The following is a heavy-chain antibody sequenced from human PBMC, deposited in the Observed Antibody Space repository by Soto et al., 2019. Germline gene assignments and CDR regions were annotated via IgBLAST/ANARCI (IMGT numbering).Heavy chain of an antibody. CDR1: GFTFSSYG. Sequence: PGGSLRLSCAASGFTFSSYGMHWVRQAPGKGLEWVAVIWYDGSNKYYADSVKGRFTISRDNSKNTLYLQMNSLRAEDTAVYYCAREGVDDYGDYVGEGSLDYWGQGTLVTVSS. J-gene: IGHJ4*02. V-gene: IGHV3-33*01. CDR3: AREGVDDYGDYVGEGSLDY. CDR2: IWYDGSNK. D-gene: IGHD4-17*01.